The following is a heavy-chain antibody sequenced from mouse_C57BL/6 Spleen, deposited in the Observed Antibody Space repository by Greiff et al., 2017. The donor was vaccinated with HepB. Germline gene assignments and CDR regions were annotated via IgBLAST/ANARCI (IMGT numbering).Heavy chain of an antibody. Sequence: EVKLQESGGGLVKPGGSLKLSCAASGFTFSSYTMSWVRQTPEKRLEWVATISGGGGNTYYPDSVKGRFTISRDNAKNTLYLQMSSLRSEDTALYYCASPSTVVATRYFDVWGTGTTVTVSS. V-gene: IGHV5-9*01. J-gene: IGHJ1*03. CDR2: ISGGGGNT. CDR3: ASPSTVVATRYFDV. D-gene: IGHD1-1*01. CDR1: GFTFSSYT.